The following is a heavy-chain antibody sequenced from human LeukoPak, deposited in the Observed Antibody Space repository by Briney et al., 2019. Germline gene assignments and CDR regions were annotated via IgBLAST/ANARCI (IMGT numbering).Heavy chain of an antibody. Sequence: LHLPPTASGLSITSSIFNWCTICLPLGKSLELSWSIYYSGSTSYNPSLKSRVPISGDTSKTQFSLKLSSVTAADTAVYYCARLTMVQGVIITDYFDYWGQGTLVIVSA. CDR2: IYYSGST. D-gene: IGHD3-10*01. J-gene: IGHJ4*02. CDR1: GLSITSSIFN. CDR3: ARLTMVQGVIITDYFDY. V-gene: IGHV4-39*01.